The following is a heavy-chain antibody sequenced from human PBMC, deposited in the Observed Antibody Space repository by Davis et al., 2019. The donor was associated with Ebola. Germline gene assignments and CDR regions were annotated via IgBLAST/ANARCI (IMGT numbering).Heavy chain of an antibody. V-gene: IGHV4-34*01. D-gene: IGHD3-10*01. CDR3: ARGGSGSYYYHYYYGMDV. Sequence: MPSETLSLTCAVYGGSFSGYYWSWIRQPPGKGLEWIGEINHSGSTNYNPSLKSRVTISVDTSKNQFSLKLSSVTAADTAVYYCARGGSGSYYYHYYYGMDVWGQGTTVTVSS. CDR1: GGSFSGYY. J-gene: IGHJ6*02. CDR2: INHSGST.